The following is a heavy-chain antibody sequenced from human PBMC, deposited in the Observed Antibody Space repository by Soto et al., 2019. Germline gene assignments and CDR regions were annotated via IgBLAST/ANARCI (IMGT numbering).Heavy chain of an antibody. Sequence: AMRWISKAKGKGLEWVSTISGSGSSTYYADSVKGRFTISRDNSKNTLYLQMSSLRAEDTAVYYCAKALVSGTTDALDIWGQGTMVTVSS. D-gene: IGHD1-1*01. V-gene: IGHV3-23*01. CDR1: A. CDR3: AKALVSGTTDALDI. CDR2: ISGSGSST. J-gene: IGHJ3*02.